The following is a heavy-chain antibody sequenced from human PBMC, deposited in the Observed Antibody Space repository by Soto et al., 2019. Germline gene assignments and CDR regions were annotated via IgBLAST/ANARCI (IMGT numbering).Heavy chain of an antibody. CDR1: GFTFSGYW. CDR3: ARGYCSGCRCDRGY. Sequence: GGSLRLSCAASGFTFSGYWMTWVRQAPGKGLEWVANINQDGGETYYGDSVKGRFTISRDNAKDSLYLQMNSLRAEDTAVYDCARGYCSGCRCDRGYWGEGTLVTVSS. CDR2: INQDGGET. J-gene: IGHJ4*02. V-gene: IGHV3-7*03. D-gene: IGHD2-15*01.